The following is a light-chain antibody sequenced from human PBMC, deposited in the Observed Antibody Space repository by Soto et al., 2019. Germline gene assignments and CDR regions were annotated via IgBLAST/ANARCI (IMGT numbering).Light chain of an antibody. Sequence: EIVLTQSPGTLSLSPGERATLSCRAGQSVNSNHLAWYQQRPGQAPRLLIYGASIRATGIPDRFSGSGSGTDFTLTISRLEPEDFAVFYCQQYGSSLVTFGQGTRLEIK. CDR3: QQYGSSLVT. V-gene: IGKV3-20*01. CDR1: QSVNSNH. J-gene: IGKJ5*01. CDR2: GAS.